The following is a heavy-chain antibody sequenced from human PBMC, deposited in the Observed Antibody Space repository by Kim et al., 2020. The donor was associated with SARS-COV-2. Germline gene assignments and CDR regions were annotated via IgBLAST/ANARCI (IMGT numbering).Heavy chain of an antibody. CDR1: GFAFSSYD. J-gene: IGHJ1*01. D-gene: IGHD3-9*01. CDR3: AKDSQYFVYVAQKY. CDR2: VSARGIST. Sequence: GGSLRLSCAASGFAFSSYDMSWVRQAPGKGLEWVSGVSARGISTYYADSVKGRFTISRDNSKDTVFLQMNSLRDNDTAVYYCAKDSQYFVYVAQKYWGQGTLVTVS. V-gene: IGHV3-23*01.